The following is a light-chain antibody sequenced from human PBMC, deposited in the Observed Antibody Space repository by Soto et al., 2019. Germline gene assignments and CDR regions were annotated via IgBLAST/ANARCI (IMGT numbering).Light chain of an antibody. CDR2: LGS. Sequence: DIVMTQSPLSLPVTPGEPASISCRSSQSLLHSNGYNYLDWYLQQPGQSPQLLSYLGSNRSSGVSDRFSGSGSGTDFTLKISRVEAEDVGVYYCMQALQTPMYTFGQGTKLEIK. V-gene: IGKV2-28*01. J-gene: IGKJ2*01. CDR1: QSLLHSNGYNY. CDR3: MQALQTPMYT.